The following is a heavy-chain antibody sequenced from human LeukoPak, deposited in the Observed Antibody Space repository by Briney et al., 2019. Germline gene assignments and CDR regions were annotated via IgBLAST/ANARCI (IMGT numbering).Heavy chain of an antibody. D-gene: IGHD6-19*01. CDR3: ARRVAVGWFDP. Sequence: GESLKISCKGSGYSFTSYWNGWVLQMPGKRLEGMGMIYPGDSDTRYSPSFHGQVTISADKSISTDYLQWSSLKASDTAMYYCARRVAVGWFDPWGQGTLVTVSS. CDR2: IYPGDSDT. CDR1: GYSFTSYW. V-gene: IGHV5-51*01. J-gene: IGHJ5*02.